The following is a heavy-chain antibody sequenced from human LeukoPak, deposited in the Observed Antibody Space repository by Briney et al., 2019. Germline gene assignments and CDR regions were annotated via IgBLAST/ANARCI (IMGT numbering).Heavy chain of an antibody. CDR3: AKGGYDILTGYRPYFFGY. Sequence: GGSLRLSCAASGFTFSSYSMNWVRQAPGKGLEWVSYISSSSSTIYYADSVKGRFTISRDNAKNSLYLQMNSLRAEDTAMYYCAKGGYDILTGYRPYFFGYWGQGTLVTVSS. D-gene: IGHD3-9*01. CDR1: GFTFSSYS. V-gene: IGHV3-48*04. J-gene: IGHJ4*02. CDR2: ISSSSSTI.